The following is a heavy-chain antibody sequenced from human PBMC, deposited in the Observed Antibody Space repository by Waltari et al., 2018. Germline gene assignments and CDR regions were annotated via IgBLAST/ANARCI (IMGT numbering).Heavy chain of an antibody. J-gene: IGHJ2*01. CDR3: ARDHIADRFDWLFNYGYFDV. Sequence: QVRLQESGPGLVQPSQTLSLTCTVSGASVTSDKSHWNWIRQPAGTGLEWLGRVSNTGFTSYNASLKSRVTISLDTSTNQISLNLNAVTAADTAVYYCARDHIADRFDWLFNYGYFDVWGRGTLVTVSS. CDR2: VSNTGFT. CDR1: GASVTSDKSH. D-gene: IGHD3-9*01. V-gene: IGHV4-61*02.